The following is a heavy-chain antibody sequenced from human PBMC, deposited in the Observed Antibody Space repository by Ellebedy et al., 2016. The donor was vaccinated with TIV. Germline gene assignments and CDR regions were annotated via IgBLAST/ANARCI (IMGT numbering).Heavy chain of an antibody. CDR3: ARGTFIPAAPFDP. V-gene: IGHV3-23*01. D-gene: IGHD2/OR15-2a*01. CDR1: GFTFSNFA. CDR2: IVGGGA. J-gene: IGHJ5*02. Sequence: GESLKISCAASGFTFSNFAMSWVRQAPGKGLEWVSGIVGGGAERYADSVKGRFTISRDNSKNTLFLQMNSLRAEDTAMYYCARGTFIPAAPFDPWGQGTLVTVSS.